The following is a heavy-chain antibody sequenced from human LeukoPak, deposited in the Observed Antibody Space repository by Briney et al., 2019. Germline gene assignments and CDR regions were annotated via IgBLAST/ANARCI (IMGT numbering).Heavy chain of an antibody. V-gene: IGHV4-61*01. Sequence: PSETLSLTCTVSGGSVSSGSYYWSWIRQPPGKGLEWIGYIYYSGSTNYNPSLKSRVTISVDTSKNQFSLKLSSVTAADTAVYYCARDQSSGRPSYYYYYGMDVWGQGTTVTVSS. CDR2: IYYSGST. CDR3: ARDQSSGRPSYYYYYGMDV. CDR1: GGSVSSGSYY. D-gene: IGHD6-19*01. J-gene: IGHJ6*02.